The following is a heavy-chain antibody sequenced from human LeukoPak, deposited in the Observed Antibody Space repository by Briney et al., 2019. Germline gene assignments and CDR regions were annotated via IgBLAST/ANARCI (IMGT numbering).Heavy chain of an antibody. V-gene: IGHV3-33*01. CDR2: IWYDGSNK. D-gene: IGHD3-10*01. CDR1: GFTFSSYG. CDR3: ARAPYGSGSYYLRY. Sequence: GRSLRLSCAASGFTFSSYGMHWVRQAPGKGLEWVAVIWYDGSNKYYADSVKGRFTISRDNSKNTLYLQMNSLRAEDTAVYYCARAPYGSGSYYLRYWGQETLVTVSS. J-gene: IGHJ4*02.